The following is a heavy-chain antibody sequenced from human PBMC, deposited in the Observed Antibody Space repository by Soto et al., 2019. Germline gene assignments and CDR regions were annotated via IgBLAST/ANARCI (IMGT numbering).Heavy chain of an antibody. D-gene: IGHD3-10*01. V-gene: IGHV3-74*01. CDR1: GFSFSNYW. Sequence: EVQLVESGGGLVQPGGSQRLSCAASGFSFSNYWIHWVRQDPGKGLVWVSRVDSDGTTANYADSVKGRFTISRDNARNTVYLQMNSLRAEDTAIYYCARGAFRAYYFDYWGLGTLVTVSS. CDR3: ARGAFRAYYFDY. CDR2: VDSDGTTA. J-gene: IGHJ4*02.